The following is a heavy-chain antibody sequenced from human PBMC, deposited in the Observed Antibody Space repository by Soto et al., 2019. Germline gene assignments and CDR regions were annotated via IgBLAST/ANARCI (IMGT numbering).Heavy chain of an antibody. V-gene: IGHV4-31*03. J-gene: IGHJ6*02. CDR3: ARVCGGDCHTGMDV. Sequence: QVQLQESGPGLVKPSQTLSLTCTVSGGSISSGGYYWSWIRQHPGKGLEWIGYIYYYGSTYYNPYVKSRVTKSVDTSKNRCSLKLSSVTAADTAVYYCARVCGGDCHTGMDVWGQGTTVTVSS. CDR2: IYYYGST. CDR1: GGSISSGGYY. D-gene: IGHD2-21*02.